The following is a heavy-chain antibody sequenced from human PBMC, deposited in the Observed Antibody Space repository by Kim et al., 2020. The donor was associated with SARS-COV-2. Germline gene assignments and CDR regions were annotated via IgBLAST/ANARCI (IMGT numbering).Heavy chain of an antibody. CDR3: ARGGSGSYQSYYGMDV. Sequence: LKSRVTISVNTSKNQFSLKLSLVTAADTAVYYCARGGSGSYQSYYGMDVWGQGTTVTVSS. J-gene: IGHJ6*02. D-gene: IGHD3-10*01. V-gene: IGHV4-30-2*04.